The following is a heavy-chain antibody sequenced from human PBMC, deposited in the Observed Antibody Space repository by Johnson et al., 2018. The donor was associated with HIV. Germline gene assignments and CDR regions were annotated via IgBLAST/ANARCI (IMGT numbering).Heavy chain of an antibody. J-gene: IGHJ3*02. D-gene: IGHD3-3*01. CDR2: ISYDGSNK. Sequence: QVQLVESGGGLVQPGGSLRLSCAASGFTFSSYWMSWVRQAPGKGLEWVAVISYDGSNKYYADSVKGRFTISRDNSKNTLYLQMNSLRAEDTAVYYCARGDFWSGYPDAFDIWGQGTMVTGSS. CDR1: GFTFSSYW. CDR3: ARGDFWSGYPDAFDI. V-gene: IGHV3-30*03.